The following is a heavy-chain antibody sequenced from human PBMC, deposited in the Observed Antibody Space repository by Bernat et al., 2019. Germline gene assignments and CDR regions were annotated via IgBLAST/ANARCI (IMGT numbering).Heavy chain of an antibody. CDR2: INSDTGVT. V-gene: IGHV1-2*06. Sequence: QVQLAQPGAEVKKPGASVKVSCKAAGYIFTDYFIQWVRQAPGQGLEWMGRINSDTGVTTYTQKFNGRVAMTRDTSISTAYMKLCSLTSDDTAVYSCARDLASTAFWEFDCWDRGAQVTVSS. CDR1: GYIFTDYF. CDR3: ARDLASTAFWEFDC. J-gene: IGHJ4*02. D-gene: IGHD2-21*02.